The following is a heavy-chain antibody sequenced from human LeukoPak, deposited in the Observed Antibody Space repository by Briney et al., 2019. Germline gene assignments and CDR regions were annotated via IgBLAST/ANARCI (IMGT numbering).Heavy chain of an antibody. V-gene: IGHV4-4*02. CDR3: ARVICSGGSCYSGPWRAFDI. CDR1: GFTFIKYW. CDR2: IYHSGST. D-gene: IGHD2-15*01. J-gene: IGHJ3*02. Sequence: GSLRLSCAASGFTFIKYWMSWVRQPPGKGLEWIGEIYHSGSTNYNPSLKSRVTISVDKSKNQFSLKLSSVTAADTAVYYCARVICSGGSCYSGPWRAFDIWGQGTMVAVSS.